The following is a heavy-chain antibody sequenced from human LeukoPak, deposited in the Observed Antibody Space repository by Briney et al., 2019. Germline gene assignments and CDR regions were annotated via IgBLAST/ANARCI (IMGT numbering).Heavy chain of an antibody. J-gene: IGHJ5*02. CDR2: IYYSGST. D-gene: IGHD4-11*01. CDR1: GGSISSSSYY. Sequence: SETLSLTCTVSGGSISSSSYYWGWIRQPPGKGLEWIGSIYYSGSTYYNPSLKSRVTISVDTSKNQFSLKLSSVTAADTAVYYCARVRTHSNYDLTLYNWFDPWGQGTLVTVSS. CDR3: ARVRTHSNYDLTLYNWFDP. V-gene: IGHV4-39*01.